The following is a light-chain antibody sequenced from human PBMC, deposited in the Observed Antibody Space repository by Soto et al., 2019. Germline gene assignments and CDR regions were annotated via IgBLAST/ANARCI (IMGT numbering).Light chain of an antibody. V-gene: IGLV1-40*01. J-gene: IGLJ1*01. CDR1: SSNIGAGYN. CDR2: DNS. Sequence: QSVLTQPPSVSGAPGQGVTISCTGGSSNIGAGYNVNWFQQLPGTAPKLLMYDNSNRPSGVPARFSGSKSGTSASLVITGLQAEDEADYFCQSYDSSLRGPYVFGTGTKLTVL. CDR3: QSYDSSLRGPYV.